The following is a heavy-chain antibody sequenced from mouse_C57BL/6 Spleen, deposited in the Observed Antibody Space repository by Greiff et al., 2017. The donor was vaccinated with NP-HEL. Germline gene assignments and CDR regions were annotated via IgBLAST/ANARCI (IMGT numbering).Heavy chain of an antibody. Sequence: EVKLQESGPGLVKPSQSLSLTCSVTGYSITSGYYWNWIRQFPGNKLEWMGYISYDGSNNYNPSRKNRISITRDTSKNQFFLKLNSVTTEDTATYYCARGDYYGSYFDYWGQGTTLTVSS. D-gene: IGHD1-2*01. CDR3: ARGDYYGSYFDY. CDR2: ISYDGSN. CDR1: GYSITSGYY. J-gene: IGHJ2*01. V-gene: IGHV3-6*01.